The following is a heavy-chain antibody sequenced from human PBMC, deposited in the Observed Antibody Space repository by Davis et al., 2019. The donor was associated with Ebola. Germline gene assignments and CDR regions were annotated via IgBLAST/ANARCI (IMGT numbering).Heavy chain of an antibody. CDR3: ARAVACSSTSCYTRWFDP. J-gene: IGHJ5*02. V-gene: IGHV4-30-2*01. CDR2: IYHSGST. D-gene: IGHD2-2*02. CDR1: GGSISSGTYS. Sequence: MPSETLSLTCAVSGGSISSGTYSWNWIRQPPGKGLEWIGYIYHSGSTYYNPSLKSRVTISVDRSKNQFSLKLSSVTAADTAVYYCARAVACSSTSCYTRWFDPWGQGTLVTVSS.